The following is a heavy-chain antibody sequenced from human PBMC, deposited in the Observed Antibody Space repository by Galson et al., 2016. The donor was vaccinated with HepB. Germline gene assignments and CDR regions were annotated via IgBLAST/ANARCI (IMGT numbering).Heavy chain of an antibody. V-gene: IGHV4-31*03. CDR3: VRDRRLQGLDY. CDR1: ADSITSGGYY. D-gene: IGHD5-24*01. Sequence: TLSLTCTVSADSITSGGYYWSWVRQHPGKVLEWIGYIYHSGSAYYNPSLKSRLSMSVDTSNNQFSLKLNSLAAADTAIYYCVRDRRLQGLDYWGQGILVTVSS. J-gene: IGHJ4*02. CDR2: IYHSGSA.